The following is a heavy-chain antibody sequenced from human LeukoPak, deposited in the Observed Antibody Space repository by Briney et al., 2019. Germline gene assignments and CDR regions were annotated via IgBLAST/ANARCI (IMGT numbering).Heavy chain of an antibody. CDR2: ISYDGSNK. Sequence: SGGSLRLSCAASGFTFSDFGMYWVRQAPGKGLEWVAVISYDGSNKYYADSVKGRFTISRDNSKNTLYLQMNSLRAEDTAVYYCARDRRSEQQLVLGYWGQGTLVTVSS. CDR1: GFTFSDFG. D-gene: IGHD6-13*01. V-gene: IGHV3-30*03. CDR3: ARDRRSEQQLVLGY. J-gene: IGHJ4*02.